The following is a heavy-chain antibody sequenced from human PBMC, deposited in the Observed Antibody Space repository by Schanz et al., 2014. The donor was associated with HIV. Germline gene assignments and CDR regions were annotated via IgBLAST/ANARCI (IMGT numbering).Heavy chain of an antibody. CDR1: GFTFSAYS. CDR2: ISSSSTYI. Sequence: EVQLVESGGGLVKPGGSLRLSCAASGFTFSAYSMNWVRQAPGKGLEWVSSISSSSTYIYYADLVKGRFTISRDNAKKSLYLQINSLRAEDTAVYYCAGDDSSGYLYAFDIWGQGTMVTVSS. CDR3: AGDDSSGYLYAFDI. V-gene: IGHV3-21*01. D-gene: IGHD3-22*01. J-gene: IGHJ3*02.